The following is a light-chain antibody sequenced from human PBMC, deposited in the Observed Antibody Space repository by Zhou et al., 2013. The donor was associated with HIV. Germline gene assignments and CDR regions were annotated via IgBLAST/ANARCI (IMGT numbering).Light chain of an antibody. Sequence: DIQMTQSPSILSASVGDTVTITCRASQSIGSSLAWYQQRVGKAPQLLIHKASSLQSEVPSRFSGGGSDTEFTLTINSLQPDDSATYYCQQYNSYPLTFGGGTKVEIQ. J-gene: IGKJ4*01. CDR3: QQYNSYPLT. CDR2: KAS. V-gene: IGKV1-5*03. CDR1: QSIGSS.